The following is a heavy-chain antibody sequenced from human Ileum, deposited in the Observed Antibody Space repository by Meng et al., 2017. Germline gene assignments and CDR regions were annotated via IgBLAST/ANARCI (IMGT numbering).Heavy chain of an antibody. J-gene: IGHJ4*02. CDR2: IYDSGST. CDR1: GGSISSGGYY. CDR3: ARGGTAYFDY. D-gene: IGHD1-1*01. Sequence: QAQLQESGSGLVKPSQTLSLTCTVSGGSISSGGYYWSWIRQPPGKGLEWIGYIYDSGSTYYNPSLKSRIAISGDTSKNQFSLNLSSVTAADTAVYYCARGGTAYFDYWGQGTLVTVSS. V-gene: IGHV4-31*03.